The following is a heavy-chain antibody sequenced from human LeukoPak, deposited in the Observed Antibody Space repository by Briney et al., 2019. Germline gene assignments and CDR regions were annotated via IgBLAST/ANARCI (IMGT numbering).Heavy chain of an antibody. D-gene: IGHD3-22*01. CDR2: IIPILGIA. V-gene: IGHV1-69*04. J-gene: IGHJ6*02. CDR3: AREQYYYDSSGPSYYYYGMDV. CDR1: GGTFSSYT. Sequence: SVRVSCKASGGTFSSYTISWVRQAPGQGLEWMGRIIPILGIANYAQKFQGRVTITADKSTSTAYMELSSLRSEDTAMYYCAREQYYYDSSGPSYYYYGMDVWGQGTTVTVSS.